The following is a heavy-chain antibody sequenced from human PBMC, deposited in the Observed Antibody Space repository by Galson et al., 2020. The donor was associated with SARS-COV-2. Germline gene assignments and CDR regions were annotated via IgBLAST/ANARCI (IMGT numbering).Heavy chain of an antibody. CDR1: GFTFSXYS. CDR3: ARDKLPPYYYYGMDV. V-gene: IGHV3-21*01. Sequence: NSGGSLRLSCAASGFTFSXYSMNXXRQAPGKGLEWVSSISXXXSYIXXADSVKGRFTISKDNAKNSLYLQMNSLRAEDTAVYYCARDKLPPYYYYGMDVWGQGTTVTVSS. D-gene: IGHD2-15*01. CDR2: ISXXXSYI. J-gene: IGHJ6*02.